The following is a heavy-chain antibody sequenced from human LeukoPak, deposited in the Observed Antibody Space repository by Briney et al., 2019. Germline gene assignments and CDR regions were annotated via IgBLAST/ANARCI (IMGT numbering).Heavy chain of an antibody. CDR2: INPSGGST. Sequence: ASVKVSCKASGYTFTSYYMHWVRQAPGQGLEWMGIINPSGGSTSYAQKFQGRVTMTRDMSTSTVYMELSSLRSEDTAVYYCARKSRRAIDAFDIWGQGTMVTVSS. V-gene: IGHV1-46*01. CDR1: GYTFTSYY. J-gene: IGHJ3*02. CDR3: ARKSRRAIDAFDI. D-gene: IGHD1-26*01.